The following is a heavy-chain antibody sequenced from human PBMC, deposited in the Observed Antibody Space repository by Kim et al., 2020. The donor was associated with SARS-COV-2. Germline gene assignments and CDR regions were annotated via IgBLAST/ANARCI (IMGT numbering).Heavy chain of an antibody. V-gene: IGHV1-46*01. CDR2: T. CDR3: ARDYGDAYFDY. Sequence: TSYAQKFQGRVTMTRDTSTSTVYMELSSLRSEDTAVYYCARDYGDAYFDYWGQGTLVTVSS. J-gene: IGHJ4*02. D-gene: IGHD4-17*01.